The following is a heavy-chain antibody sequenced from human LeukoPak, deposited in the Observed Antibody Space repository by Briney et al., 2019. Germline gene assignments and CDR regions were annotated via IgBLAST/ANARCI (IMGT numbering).Heavy chain of an antibody. Sequence: SETLSLTCTVSGGSISSYYWSWIRQPPGKGLEWIGYIHYSGSTNYNPSLKSRVTISVDTSKNQFSLKLSSVTAADTAVYYCARATRPPYYYYMDVLGKGTTVTVSS. J-gene: IGHJ6*03. CDR3: ARATRPPYYYYMDV. V-gene: IGHV4-59*01. CDR2: IHYSGST. D-gene: IGHD1-1*01. CDR1: GGSISSYY.